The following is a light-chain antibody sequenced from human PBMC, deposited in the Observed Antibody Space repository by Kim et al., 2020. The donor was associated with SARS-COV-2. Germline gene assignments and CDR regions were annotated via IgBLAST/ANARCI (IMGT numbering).Light chain of an antibody. CDR1: SSDVGGYNY. CDR3: SSYAGSNNLV. V-gene: IGLV2-8*01. Sequence: GQSVTLSCTGTSSDVGGYNYVSWYQQHPGKAPKIMIYEVTKRPSGVPDRFSGSKSGNTASLTVSGLQTEDEADYFCSSYAGSNNLVFGGGTQLTVL. CDR2: EVT. J-gene: IGLJ3*02.